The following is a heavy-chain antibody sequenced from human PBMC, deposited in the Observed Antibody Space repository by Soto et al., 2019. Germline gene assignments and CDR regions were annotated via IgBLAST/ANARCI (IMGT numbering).Heavy chain of an antibody. CDR1: GGSISSGGYY. CDR2: IYYSGST. V-gene: IGHV4-31*03. D-gene: IGHD3-3*01. Sequence: QVQLQESGPGLVKPSQTLSLTCTVSGGSISSGGYYWGWIRQHPGKGLEWIGYIYYSGSTYYNPSLKSRVTISVDTSKNQFSLKLSSVTAADTAVYYCARERTFGVVGSPYYYGMDVWGQGTTVTVSS. CDR3: ARERTFGVVGSPYYYGMDV. J-gene: IGHJ6*02.